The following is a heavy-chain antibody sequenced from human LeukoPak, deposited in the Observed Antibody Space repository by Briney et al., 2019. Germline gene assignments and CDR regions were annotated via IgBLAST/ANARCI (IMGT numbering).Heavy chain of an antibody. CDR1: GYTFTSYD. Sequence: ASVKVSCKASGYTFTSYDISWVRQAPGQGLEWMGGFDPEDGETIYAQKFQGRVTMTEDTSTDTAYMELSSLRSEDTAVYYCATERFSATRFDYWGQGTLVTVSS. V-gene: IGHV1-24*01. D-gene: IGHD1-26*01. CDR2: FDPEDGET. J-gene: IGHJ4*02. CDR3: ATERFSATRFDY.